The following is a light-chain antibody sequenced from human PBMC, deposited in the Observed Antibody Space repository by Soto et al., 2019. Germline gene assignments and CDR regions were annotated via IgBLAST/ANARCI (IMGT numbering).Light chain of an antibody. J-gene: IGKJ4*01. CDR2: SAS. CDR3: QQSYSSPLT. CDR1: QSINNY. V-gene: IGKV1-39*01. Sequence: DVQMTQSPSSLSASVGDTVTITCRASQSINNYLNWYEQKPGEAPKLLMYSASTLQSGVPSRFSGSGTGTDFTLTITSLQPEDFAGDYCQQSYSSPLTFGGGTKVEI.